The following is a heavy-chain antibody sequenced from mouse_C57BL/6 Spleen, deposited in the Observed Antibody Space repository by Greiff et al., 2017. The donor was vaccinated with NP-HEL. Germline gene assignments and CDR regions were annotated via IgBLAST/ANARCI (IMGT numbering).Heavy chain of an antibody. CDR2: IYIGNGYT. CDR3: ARSSTVVAPCYAMDY. Sequence: VQLQQSGAELVRPGSSVKMSCKTSGYTFTSYGINWVKQRPGQGLEWIGYIYIGNGYTEYNEKFKGKATLTSDTSSSIAYMQLSSLTSEDSAIYFCARSSTVVAPCYAMDYWGQGTSVTVAT. CDR1: GYTFTSYG. D-gene: IGHD1-1*01. J-gene: IGHJ4*01. V-gene: IGHV1-58*01.